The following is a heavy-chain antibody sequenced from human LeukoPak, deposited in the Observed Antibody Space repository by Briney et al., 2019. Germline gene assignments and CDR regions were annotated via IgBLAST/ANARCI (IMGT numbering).Heavy chain of an antibody. D-gene: IGHD6-13*01. CDR3: ARDPYSSSWTHLSYYYYGMDV. CDR2: ISAYNGNT. J-gene: IGHJ6*02. Sequence: ASVKVSCKASGYTFTSYGISWVRQAPGQGLEWMGWISAYNGNTNYAQKLQGRATMTTDTSTSAAYMELRSLRSDDTAVYYCARDPYSSSWTHLSYYYYGMDVWGQGTTVTVSS. V-gene: IGHV1-18*01. CDR1: GYTFTSYG.